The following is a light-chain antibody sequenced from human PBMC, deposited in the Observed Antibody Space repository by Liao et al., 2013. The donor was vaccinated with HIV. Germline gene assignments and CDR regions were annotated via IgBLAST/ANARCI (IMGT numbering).Light chain of an antibody. V-gene: IGLV3-25*03. CDR1: ALPKQY. CDR2: KDS. CDR3: QSADSNGTFL. Sequence: SYELTQPPSVSVSPGQTARITCSGDALPKQYAYWYQQKPGQAPVLLIYKDSERPSGIPERFSGSSSGTTVTLTISGVQAEDEADYFCQSADSNGTFLFGGGTKLTVL. J-gene: IGLJ3*02.